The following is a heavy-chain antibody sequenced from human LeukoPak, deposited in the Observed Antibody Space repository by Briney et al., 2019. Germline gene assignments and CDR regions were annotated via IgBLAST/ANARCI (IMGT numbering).Heavy chain of an antibody. D-gene: IGHD4-17*01. Sequence: SGTLSLTCTVSAGSISSTSYYWGWIRRPPGKGLEWIGSISYGGNTYYNPSLKSRVTISVDTSKNQFSLKLSSVTAADTAVYYCARDRFPGLRPTTDWFDPWGPGTLVTVSS. CDR1: AGSISSTSYY. J-gene: IGHJ5*02. CDR3: ARDRFPGLRPTTDWFDP. CDR2: ISYGGNT. V-gene: IGHV4-39*07.